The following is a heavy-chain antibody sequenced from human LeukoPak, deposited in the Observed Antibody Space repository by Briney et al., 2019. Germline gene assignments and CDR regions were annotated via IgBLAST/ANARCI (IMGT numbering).Heavy chain of an antibody. CDR1: GFTFSSYS. Sequence: GGSLRLSCAASGFTFSSYSMNWVRQAPGKGLEWVSYISSSSSTIYYADSVKGRFTISRDNAKNSLYLQMNSLGAEDMAVYYCARFNYDSLGSYWGQGTLVTVSS. D-gene: IGHD3-22*01. V-gene: IGHV3-48*01. J-gene: IGHJ4*02. CDR3: ARFNYDSLGSY. CDR2: ISSSSSTI.